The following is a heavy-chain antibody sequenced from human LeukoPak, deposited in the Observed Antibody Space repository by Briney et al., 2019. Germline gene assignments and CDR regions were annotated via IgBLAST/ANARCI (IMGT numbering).Heavy chain of an antibody. Sequence: DSVKGRFTISRDNSKNTLYLQMNSLRAEDTAVYYCARLTLTLQTAGFQHWGQGTLVTVSS. V-gene: IGHV3-30*07. J-gene: IGHJ1*01. CDR3: ARLTLTLQTAGFQH. D-gene: IGHD2-15*01.